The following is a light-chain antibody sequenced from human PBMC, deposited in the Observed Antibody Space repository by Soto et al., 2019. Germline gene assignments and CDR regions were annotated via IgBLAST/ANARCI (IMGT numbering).Light chain of an antibody. V-gene: IGKV3-20*01. J-gene: IGKJ1*01. CDR2: GAS. CDR1: QSVSSSY. Sequence: EIVLTQSPGTLSLSPGERATLSCRASQSVSSSYLAWYQQKPGQAPRLLIYGASSRSTGILDRFSGSGSGTDFTLTISRLEPEDFAEYYCQQYGSSPRTFGQGTKVEIK. CDR3: QQYGSSPRT.